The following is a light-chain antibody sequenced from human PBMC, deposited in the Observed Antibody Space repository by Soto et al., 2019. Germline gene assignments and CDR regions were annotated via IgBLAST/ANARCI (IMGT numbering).Light chain of an antibody. J-gene: IGKJ1*01. CDR1: QSVSSNY. CDR3: QQYYDWPWT. V-gene: IGKV3D-20*01. Sequence: PGERATLSCGASQSVSSNYLAWYQQKPGLAPRLLIYDASSRATGIPDRFSGSGSGTDLTLTISSLQSEDFAVYYCQQYYDWPWTFGQGTKVDIK. CDR2: DAS.